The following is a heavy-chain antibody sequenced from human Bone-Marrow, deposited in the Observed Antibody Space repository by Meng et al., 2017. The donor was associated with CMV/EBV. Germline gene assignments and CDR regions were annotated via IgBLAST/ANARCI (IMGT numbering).Heavy chain of an antibody. V-gene: IGHV4-59*01. CDR1: GGSISSYY. D-gene: IGHD3-16*02. CDR2: IYYSGST. J-gene: IGHJ6*02. CDR3: ARVVRGLNRYLYYYAMDV. Sequence: SETLSLTCTVSGGSISSYYWSWIRQPPGEGLEWIGYIYYSGSTNYNPSLKSRVTISVDTSKNQFSLKLSSVTAADTAVYYCARVVRGLNRYLYYYAMDVWGQGTSVTVSS.